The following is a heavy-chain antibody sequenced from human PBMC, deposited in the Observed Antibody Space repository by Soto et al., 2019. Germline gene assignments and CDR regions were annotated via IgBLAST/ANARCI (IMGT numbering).Heavy chain of an antibody. CDR2: IYHSGYT. J-gene: IGHJ6*02. Sequence: QLQLQESGSGLVKPSQTLSLTCAVSGGSISSGGYSWSWIRQPPGKGLEWIGYIYHSGYTYYNPSLKSRVTISVDRSKYPFSLKLSSVTAADTAVYYCASAHYGDYGYGMDVWGQGTTVTVSS. CDR3: ASAHYGDYGYGMDV. V-gene: IGHV4-30-2*01. D-gene: IGHD4-17*01. CDR1: GGSISSGGYS.